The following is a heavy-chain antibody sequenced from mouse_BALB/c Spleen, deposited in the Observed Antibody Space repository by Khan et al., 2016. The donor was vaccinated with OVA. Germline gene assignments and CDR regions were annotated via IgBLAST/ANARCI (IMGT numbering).Heavy chain of an antibody. V-gene: IGHV1-18*01. J-gene: IGHJ4*01. CDR2: INPKNGIT. CDR1: GYTFTEYT. Sequence: IQLVQSGPELVKPGASVKISCKTSGYTFTEYTLYWVKQSHGKSLEWIGVINPKNGITSYNQKFKGKATLTVDKSSSTAYMEFRSLTSEDSAVYYCARDAGRYWGQGTSVTVSS. CDR3: ARDAGRY. D-gene: IGHD3-3*01.